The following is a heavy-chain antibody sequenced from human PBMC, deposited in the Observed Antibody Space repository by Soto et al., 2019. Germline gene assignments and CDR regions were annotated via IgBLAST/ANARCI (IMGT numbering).Heavy chain of an antibody. J-gene: IGHJ4*02. CDR2: ITKSGDST. CDR1: GFTLRNYA. Sequence: GGSLRLSCAASGFTLRNYAMSWVRQTPGKGLEWVSLITKSGDSTYYADSVKGRFTISRDNSKNTLFLQMNSLRAEDTAVYYCASNRDPFNTPFDYWGQGTLVTVSS. D-gene: IGHD2-15*01. CDR3: ASNRDPFNTPFDY. V-gene: IGHV3-23*01.